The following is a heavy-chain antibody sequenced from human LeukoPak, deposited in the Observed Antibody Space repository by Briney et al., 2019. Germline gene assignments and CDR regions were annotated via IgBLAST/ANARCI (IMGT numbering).Heavy chain of an antibody. J-gene: IGHJ4*02. D-gene: IGHD3-3*01. V-gene: IGHV3-23*01. CDR2: ISGSGGNT. Sequence: PGGSLRLSCAASGFTFNTYAMSWVRQAPGKGLEWVSGISGSGGNTYYGDSVKGRFTISRDNSKNTLYLQMSSLRAEDTAIYYCAKDPTDDFWSGSFDYWGQGTLVTVSS. CDR1: GFTFNTYA. CDR3: AKDPTDDFWSGSFDY.